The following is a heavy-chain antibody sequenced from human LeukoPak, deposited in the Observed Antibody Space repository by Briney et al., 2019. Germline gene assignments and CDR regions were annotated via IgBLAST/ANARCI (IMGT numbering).Heavy chain of an antibody. CDR1: GYTFTGYY. CDR2: INPNSGGT. V-gene: IGHV1-2*02. Sequence: ASVKVSCKASGYTFTGYYMHWVRQAPGQGLEWMGWINPNSGGTNYAQKFQGRVTMTRDTSISTAYMELSRLRSDDTAVYYCARDLHYYDSSGSYWGQGTLVTVSS. CDR3: ARDLHYYDSSGSY. D-gene: IGHD3-22*01. J-gene: IGHJ4*02.